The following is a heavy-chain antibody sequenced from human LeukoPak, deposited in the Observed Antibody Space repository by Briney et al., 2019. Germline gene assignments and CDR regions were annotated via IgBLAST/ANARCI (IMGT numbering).Heavy chain of an antibody. V-gene: IGHV4-39*07. Sequence: SETLSLTCTVSGGSISSSSYYWSWIRQPPGKGLEWIGNIYYSGSAYYNPSPKSRVTMSVDTSKNQFSLKLSSVTAADTAVYYCARKPIVNSAWYYFDYWGQGTLVTVSS. D-gene: IGHD3-22*01. CDR3: ARKPIVNSAWYYFDY. J-gene: IGHJ4*02. CDR2: IYYSGSA. CDR1: GGSISSSSYY.